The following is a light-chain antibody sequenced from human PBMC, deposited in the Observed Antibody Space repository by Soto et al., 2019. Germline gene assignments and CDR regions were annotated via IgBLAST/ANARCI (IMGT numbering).Light chain of an antibody. CDR3: QQYDNGLIT. CDR1: YDIKKY. V-gene: IGKV1-33*01. J-gene: IGKJ5*01. Sequence: DIQMTQSPSSLSASVGDRVSITGQASYDIKKYLNWYQLKPGKAPNLLIYDAFNLEPGVPSRFSARGSGTDFTFTISSLQPEDIATYYCQQYDNGLITFGQGTRLEIK. CDR2: DAF.